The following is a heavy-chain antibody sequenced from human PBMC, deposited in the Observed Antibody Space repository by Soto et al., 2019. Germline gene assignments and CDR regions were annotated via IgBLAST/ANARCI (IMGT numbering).Heavy chain of an antibody. Sequence: PSETLSLTCTVSGGSISSGGYYCSWIRQHPGKGLEWIGSIYYSGSTYYNPSPKSRVTISVDTSKYLFSLKLSSVTAADTAVYYCARPSTAGTGYFDYWGQGTLVTVSS. D-gene: IGHD6-13*01. CDR3: ARPSTAGTGYFDY. CDR2: IYYSGST. J-gene: IGHJ4*02. CDR1: GGSISSGGYY. V-gene: IGHV4-39*01.